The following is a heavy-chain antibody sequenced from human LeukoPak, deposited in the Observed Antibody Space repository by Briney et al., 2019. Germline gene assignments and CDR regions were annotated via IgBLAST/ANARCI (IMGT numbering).Heavy chain of an antibody. D-gene: IGHD1-26*01. CDR2: IWNDGNDK. J-gene: IGHJ4*02. V-gene: IGHV3-33*06. CDR1: GFTFSSYG. Sequence: PGGSLRLSCEASGFTFSSYGMHWVRQAPGKGLERVAGIWNDGNDKYYADSVKGRFTISRDNSKNTLYLQMNSLRAEDTAVYYCAKEWGPLHGSYYVWGQGTLVTVSS. CDR3: AKEWGPLHGSYYV.